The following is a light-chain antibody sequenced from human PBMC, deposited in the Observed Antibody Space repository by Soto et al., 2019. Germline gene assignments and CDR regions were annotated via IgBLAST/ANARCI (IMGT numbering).Light chain of an antibody. Sequence: DIQMTQSPSTLSASVGDRVTITCRASQSISTWLAWYQQKPGKAPKLLIHDASSLETGVPSRFSGGGSGTEFTLTISSLQPDDFATYYCQQFVGYPLTFGGGTKVDIK. CDR3: QQFVGYPLT. CDR1: QSISTW. J-gene: IGKJ4*01. V-gene: IGKV1-5*01. CDR2: DAS.